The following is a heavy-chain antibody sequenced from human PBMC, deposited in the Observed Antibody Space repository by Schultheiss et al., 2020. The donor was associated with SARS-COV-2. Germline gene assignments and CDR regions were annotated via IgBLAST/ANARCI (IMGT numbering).Heavy chain of an antibody. J-gene: IGHJ6*02. Sequence: ASVKVSCKASGGTFSSYAISWVRQAPGQGLEWMGGINPNSGGTNYAQKFQGRVTMTRDTSISTAYMELSRLRSDDTAVYYCATHSSSSDPDYYYYYGMDVWGQGTTVTVSS. D-gene: IGHD6-6*01. CDR1: GGTFSSYA. CDR2: INPNSGGT. CDR3: ATHSSSSDPDYYYYYGMDV. V-gene: IGHV1-2*02.